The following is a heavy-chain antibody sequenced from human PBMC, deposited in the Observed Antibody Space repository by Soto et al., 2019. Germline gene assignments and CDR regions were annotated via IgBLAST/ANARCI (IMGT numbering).Heavy chain of an antibody. Sequence: EVQLVESGGGLVKPGGSLRLSCAASGFTFSNAWMSWVRQAPGKGLEWVGRIKSKTDGGTTDYAAPVKGRFTISIDDSNYSLYLQLNSPNTADTAVHHCTTDPPYYYDSSGYTHASDIWGQGTMVTVSS. CDR2: IKSKTDGGTT. CDR1: GFTFSNAW. CDR3: TTDPPYYYDSSGYTHASDI. J-gene: IGHJ3*02. V-gene: IGHV3-15*01. D-gene: IGHD3-22*01.